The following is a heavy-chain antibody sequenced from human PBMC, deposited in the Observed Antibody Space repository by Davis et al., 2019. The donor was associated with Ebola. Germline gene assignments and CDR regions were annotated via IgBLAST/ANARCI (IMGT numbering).Heavy chain of an antibody. V-gene: IGHV4-59*05. D-gene: IGHD5-12*01. CDR3: ARHGGGSGYDY. CDR2: NYYSGST. J-gene: IGHJ4*02. Sequence: SETLSLTCAVSGGSISSYSWSWVRQPPGKGLEWIGSNYYSGSTYYNPSLKSRVTVSVDTSKNQFSLKLRSVTAADTAVYYCARHGGGSGYDYWGQGTLVTVSS. CDR1: GGSISSYS.